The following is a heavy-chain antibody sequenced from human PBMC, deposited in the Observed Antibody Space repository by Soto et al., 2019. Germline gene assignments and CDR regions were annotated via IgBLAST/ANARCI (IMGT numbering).Heavy chain of an antibody. D-gene: IGHD3-9*01. CDR1: GFNFYTYT. CDR2: IGAGGDT. CDR3: AKDRHADGIWTFDY. J-gene: IGHJ4*02. Sequence: EVQLLESGGGLVQPGGSLRLACAASGFNFYTYTMNWIRQAPGKGLEWVSGIGAGGDTYYADSVKGRFTISRDNSKNMMFLQMNSLRAEDTAEYYCAKDRHADGIWTFDYWGQGNLVTVSS. V-gene: IGHV3-23*01.